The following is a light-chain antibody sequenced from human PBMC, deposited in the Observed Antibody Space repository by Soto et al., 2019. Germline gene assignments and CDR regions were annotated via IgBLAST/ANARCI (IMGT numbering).Light chain of an antibody. CDR3: QQYHSYSWT. CDR1: QSISSW. CDR2: DAS. J-gene: IGKJ2*01. Sequence: DIQMTQSPSTLSASLGDRVTITCRASQSISSWVAWYQQKPGKAPVILIFDASTLESGVPSRFSGSGSGTEFTLTISSLQPDDFATYYCQQYHSYSWTFGQGTKLEF. V-gene: IGKV1-5*01.